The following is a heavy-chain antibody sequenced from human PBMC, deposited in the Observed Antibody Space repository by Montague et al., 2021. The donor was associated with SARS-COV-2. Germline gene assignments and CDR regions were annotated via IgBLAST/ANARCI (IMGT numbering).Heavy chain of an antibody. Sequence: SETLSLTCTVSGGSISRYSWTWIRQPPGKRLEWIGYIYNSGSTNXNPSLTSRVTISVDTSKNQFSLKLSSVAAADTAVYYCARVGRGSSWYEVAFDIWGQGTMVTVSS. J-gene: IGHJ3*02. V-gene: IGHV4-59*01. CDR3: ARVGRGSSWYEVAFDI. CDR2: IYNSGST. CDR1: GGSISRYS. D-gene: IGHD6-13*01.